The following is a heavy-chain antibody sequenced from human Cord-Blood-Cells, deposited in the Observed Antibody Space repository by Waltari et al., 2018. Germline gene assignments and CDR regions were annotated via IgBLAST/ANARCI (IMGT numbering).Heavy chain of an antibody. J-gene: IGHJ4*02. Sequence: EVQLLESGGGLVQPGGSLRLSCAASGFTFSSYAMSWVRQAPGKGREWVPAFSGSGGSTYYADSVKGRFTISRDNAKNTLYLQMNSLRAEDTAVYYCARHGPGKWVDYWGQGTLVTVSS. CDR2: FSGSGGST. CDR1: GFTFSSYA. CDR3: ARHGPGKWVDY. D-gene: IGHD1-26*01. V-gene: IGHV3-23*01.